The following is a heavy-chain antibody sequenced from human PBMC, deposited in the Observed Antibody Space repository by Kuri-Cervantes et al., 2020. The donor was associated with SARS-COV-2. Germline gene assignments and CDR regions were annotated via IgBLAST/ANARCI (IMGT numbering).Heavy chain of an antibody. D-gene: IGHD1-1*01. V-gene: IGHV1-2*02. CDR3: ARVPRRSTYFVSGTGTNLYYFDY. CDR1: GYTFTGYY. Sequence: ASVKVSCKASGYTFTGYYMHWVRQAPGQGLEWVGWINPNSGGTNYAQKFQGRVTMTRDTSISTAYMELSRLRSDDTAVYYCARVPRRSTYFVSGTGTNLYYFDYWGQGTLVTVSS. CDR2: INPNSGGT. J-gene: IGHJ4*02.